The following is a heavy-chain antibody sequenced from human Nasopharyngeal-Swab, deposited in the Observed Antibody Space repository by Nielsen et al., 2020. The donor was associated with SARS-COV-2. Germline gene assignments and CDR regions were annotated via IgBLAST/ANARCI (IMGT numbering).Heavy chain of an antibody. D-gene: IGHD4-17*01. J-gene: IGHJ5*02. CDR3: AKVRTNYGMGLNGALDP. CDR1: GGTFRNSG. V-gene: IGHV1-69*13. Sequence: SVKVSCKSSGGTFRNSGFSWVRQSPGQGLEWMGGIIPVFGTPLYAQKFQGRVTISADESTTTTYMELSSLRSQDTAVYYCAKVRTNYGMGLNGALDPWGQGTLVTVSS. CDR2: IIPVFGTP.